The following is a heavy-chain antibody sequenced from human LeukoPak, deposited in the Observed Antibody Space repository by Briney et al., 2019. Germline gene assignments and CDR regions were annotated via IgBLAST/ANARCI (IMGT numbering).Heavy chain of an antibody. D-gene: IGHD3-10*01. Sequence: GASVEVSCKASGGTFSSYAISWVRQAPGQGLEWMGVIIPIFGRANYAQKFQGRVTITADESTSTAYMELSSLRSEDTAVYYCARDVLWFGELLPGKYNWFDPWGQGTLVTVSS. CDR2: IIPIFGRA. CDR3: ARDVLWFGELLPGKYNWFDP. V-gene: IGHV1-69*13. CDR1: GGTFSSYA. J-gene: IGHJ5*02.